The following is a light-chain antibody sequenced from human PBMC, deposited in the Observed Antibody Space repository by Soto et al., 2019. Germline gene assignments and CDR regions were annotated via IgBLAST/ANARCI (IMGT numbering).Light chain of an antibody. V-gene: IGKV1-5*03. CDR3: QQYNSYSRT. CDR2: KAS. Sequence: DIQMTQSPSTLSASVGDRVTITCRASQSISSSLAWYQQKPGKAPKLLIYKASSLESGVPSRFSGSGSGTEFTLTINSLQPDDFATYYCQQYNSYSRTFGQGTKVDIK. J-gene: IGKJ1*01. CDR1: QSISSS.